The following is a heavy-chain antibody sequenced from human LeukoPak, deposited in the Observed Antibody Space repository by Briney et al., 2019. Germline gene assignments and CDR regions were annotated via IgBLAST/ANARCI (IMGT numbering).Heavy chain of an antibody. CDR3: ARPLFPGIAVAGLN. Sequence: ASVKVSCKASGYTFTSHAMHWVRQAPGQRLEWMAWINAGNGNTKYSQNFQGRVTITRDTSASTAYMELSSLRSEDTAVYYCARPLFPGIAVAGLNWGQGTLVTVSS. CDR1: GYTFTSHA. D-gene: IGHD6-19*01. V-gene: IGHV1-3*01. J-gene: IGHJ4*02. CDR2: INAGNGNT.